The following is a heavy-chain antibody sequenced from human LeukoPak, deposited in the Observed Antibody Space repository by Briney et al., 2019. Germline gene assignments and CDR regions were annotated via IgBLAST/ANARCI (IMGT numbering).Heavy chain of an antibody. CDR2: IYYSGST. D-gene: IGHD3-3*01. J-gene: IGHJ4*02. CDR1: GGSISSSSYY. CDR3: ARSSYAFWSGYYLYYFDY. V-gene: IGHV4-39*01. Sequence: SETLSLTCTVSGGSISSSSYYWGWIRQPPGKGLEWIGSIYYSGSTYYNPSLKSRVTISVDTSKNQFSLKLSSVTAADTAVYYCARSSYAFWSGYYLYYFDYWGQGTLVTVSS.